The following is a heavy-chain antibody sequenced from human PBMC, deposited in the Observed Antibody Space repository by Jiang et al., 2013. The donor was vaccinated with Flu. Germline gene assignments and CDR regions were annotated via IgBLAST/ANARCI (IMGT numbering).Heavy chain of an antibody. J-gene: IGHJ4*02. CDR3: ARDGAGYSSGWVTYYFDY. Sequence: GVVQPGRSLRLSCAASGFTFSSYAMHWVRQAPGKGLEWVAVISYDGSNKYYADSVKGRFTISRDNSKNTLYLQMNSLRAEDTAVYYCARDGAGYSSGWVTYYFDYWGQGTLVTVSS. CDR1: GFTFSSYA. V-gene: IGHV3-30-3*01. CDR2: ISYDGSNK. D-gene: IGHD6-19*01.